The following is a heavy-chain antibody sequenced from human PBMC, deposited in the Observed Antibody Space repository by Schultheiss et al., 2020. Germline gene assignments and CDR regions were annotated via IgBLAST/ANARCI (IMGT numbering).Heavy chain of an antibody. J-gene: IGHJ3*02. Sequence: SETLSLTCTVSGGSISSSSYYWGWIRQPPGKGLEWIGYIYYSGSTYYNPSLKSRVTMSVDTSRSQFSLKLSSVTAADTAVYYCARDHRTGDAFDIWGQGTMVTVSS. CDR1: GGSISSSSYY. V-gene: IGHV4-39*07. CDR3: ARDHRTGDAFDI. D-gene: IGHD1-14*01. CDR2: IYYSGST.